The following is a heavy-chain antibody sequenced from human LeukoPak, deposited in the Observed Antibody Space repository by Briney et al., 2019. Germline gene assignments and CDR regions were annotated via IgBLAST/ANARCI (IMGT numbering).Heavy chain of an antibody. CDR2: ISGSGGST. CDR3: ARALAGTGAFDI. J-gene: IGHJ3*02. D-gene: IGHD6-19*01. V-gene: IGHV3-23*01. Sequence: GGSLRLSCAASGFTFSSYAMSWVRQAPGKGLEWVSAISGSGGSTYYADSVKGRFTISRDNSKNTLYLQMNSLRAEDTAVYYCARALAGTGAFDIWGQGTMVTVSS. CDR1: GFTFSSYA.